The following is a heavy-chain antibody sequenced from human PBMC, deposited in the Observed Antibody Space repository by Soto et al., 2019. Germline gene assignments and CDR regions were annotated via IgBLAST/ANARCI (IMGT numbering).Heavy chain of an antibody. D-gene: IGHD5-12*01. Sequence: PGGSLRLSCAASGFIFSSYGMHWVRQAPGKGLQWVAVIWYDGSNTYYADSVKGRFTISRDNSKNTLYLQMNSLRAEDTAVYYCAREPGDIVATITSQVDYYYGMDVWGQGTTVTVSS. CDR1: GFIFSSYG. V-gene: IGHV3-33*01. CDR3: AREPGDIVATITSQVDYYYGMDV. CDR2: IWYDGSNT. J-gene: IGHJ6*02.